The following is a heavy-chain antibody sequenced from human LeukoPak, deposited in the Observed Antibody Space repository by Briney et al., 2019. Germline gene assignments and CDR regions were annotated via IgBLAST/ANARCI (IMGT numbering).Heavy chain of an antibody. J-gene: IGHJ3*02. Sequence: GGSLRLSCAASGFTFSDYGMSWVRQAPGKGLEWVAVISYDGSNKYYADSVKGRFTISRDNSKNTLYLQMNSLRAEDTAVYYCARAERLQDAFDIWGQGTMVTVSS. CDR3: ARAERLQDAFDI. V-gene: IGHV3-30*03. CDR2: ISYDGSNK. D-gene: IGHD4-11*01. CDR1: GFTFSDYG.